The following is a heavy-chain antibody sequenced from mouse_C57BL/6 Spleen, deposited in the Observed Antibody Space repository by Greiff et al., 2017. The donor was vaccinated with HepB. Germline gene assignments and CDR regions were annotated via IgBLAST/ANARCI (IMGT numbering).Heavy chain of an antibody. CDR3: ARCPIYDGYSLDY. J-gene: IGHJ2*01. CDR2: IYPGDGDT. CDR1: GYAFSSSW. Sequence: QVQLKESGPELVKPGASVKISCKASGYAFSSSWMNWVKQRPGKGLEWIGRIYPGDGDTNYNGKFKGKATLTADKSSSTAYMQLSSLTSEDSAVYFCARCPIYDGYSLDYWGQGTTLTVSS. D-gene: IGHD2-3*01. V-gene: IGHV1-82*01.